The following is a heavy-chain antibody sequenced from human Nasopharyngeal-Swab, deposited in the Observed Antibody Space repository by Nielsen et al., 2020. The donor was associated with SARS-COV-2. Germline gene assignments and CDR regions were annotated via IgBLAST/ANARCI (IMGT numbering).Heavy chain of an antibody. J-gene: IGHJ6*03. Sequence: SVTVSFKASGCTFRSYAISWLRQAPGQGLEWMGGIFPIFGQANYRQKFQGRVTITADESTSTAYMELSSLRSEDTAVYYCASLGRYCSSTSCSKRYYYYYMDVWGKGTTVTVSS. CDR2: IFPIFGQA. CDR3: ASLGRYCSSTSCSKRYYYYYMDV. D-gene: IGHD2-2*01. CDR1: GCTFRSYA. V-gene: IGHV1-69*13.